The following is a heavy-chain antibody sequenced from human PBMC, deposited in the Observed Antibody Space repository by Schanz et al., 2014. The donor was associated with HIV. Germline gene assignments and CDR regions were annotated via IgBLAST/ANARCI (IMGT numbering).Heavy chain of an antibody. CDR3: VHDDSDNDGFEM. D-gene: IGHD3-22*01. CDR2: MNQDGSRK. V-gene: IGHV3-7*01. J-gene: IGHJ6*02. Sequence: EVQLLESGGGLEQPGGSLRLSCAASGFNFNNYAMTWVRQAPGKGLEMVANMNQDGSRKYYVDSVKGRFTISRDNAANSLFLQMNSLRAEDTAVYYCVHDDSDNDGFEMWGQGTTVTVSS. CDR1: GFNFNNYA.